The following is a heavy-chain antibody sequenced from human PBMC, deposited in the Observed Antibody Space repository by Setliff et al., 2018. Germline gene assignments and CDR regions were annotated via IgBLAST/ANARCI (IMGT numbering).Heavy chain of an antibody. CDR1: GFTFSNYW. D-gene: IGHD2-15*01. V-gene: IGHV3-74*01. J-gene: IGHJ4*02. CDR2: INSDGSIR. CDR3: ARTCSGSGCYAGLES. Sequence: GGSLRLSCAGSGFTFSNYWMHWVRQVPGKGLVWVARINSDGSIRSHADSVKGRFTISRDNSKNTLYLQMNSLRPEDTAVYYCARTCSGSGCYAGLESWGQGTPVTVSS.